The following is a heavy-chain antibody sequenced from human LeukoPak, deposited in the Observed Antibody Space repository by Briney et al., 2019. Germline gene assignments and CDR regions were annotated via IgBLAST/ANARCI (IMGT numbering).Heavy chain of an antibody. D-gene: IGHD1-26*01. V-gene: IGHV1-46*01. CDR3: ARDWAPLSGNYYDAWFDP. Sequence: GASVKVSCKPSGNTFTTYYMHWVRQAPGQGLEWMGIINPSDGSTSYAQKFQGRVTMTWDTSTSTVYMELRSLRSDDTAVYYCARDWAPLSGNYYDAWFDPWGQGTLVTVSS. CDR1: GNTFTTYY. J-gene: IGHJ5*02. CDR2: INPSDGST.